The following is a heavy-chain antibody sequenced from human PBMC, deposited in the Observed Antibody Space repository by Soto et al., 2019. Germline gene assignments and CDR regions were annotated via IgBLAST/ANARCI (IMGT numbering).Heavy chain of an antibody. V-gene: IGHV1-69*01. CDR1: GGTFSSYA. CDR3: ARDFPSSSSDP. J-gene: IGHJ5*02. CDR2: IIPIFGTA. Sequence: QVQLVQSGAEVKKPGSSVKVSCKASGGTFSSYAITWVRQAPGQGLEWMGGIIPIFGTANYAQKFQGRVTITADESLTTAYMELSSLRSEEPAVYFCARDFPSSSSDPWGQGTLVTVSS.